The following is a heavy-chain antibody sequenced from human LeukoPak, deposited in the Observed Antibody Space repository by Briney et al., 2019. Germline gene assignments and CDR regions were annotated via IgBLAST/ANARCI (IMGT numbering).Heavy chain of an antibody. V-gene: IGHV3-23*01. CDR3: AKRGVVIRVILVGFHKEAYYFDS. Sequence: GGSLRLSCAVSGITLSNYGMSWVRQAPGKGLEWVAGISGSGGGTNYADSVKGRFTISRDNPKNTLHLQMNSLRAEDTAVYFCAKRGVVIRVILVGFHKEAYYFDSWGQGALVTVSS. D-gene: IGHD3-22*01. CDR2: ISGSGGGT. J-gene: IGHJ4*02. CDR1: GITLSNYG.